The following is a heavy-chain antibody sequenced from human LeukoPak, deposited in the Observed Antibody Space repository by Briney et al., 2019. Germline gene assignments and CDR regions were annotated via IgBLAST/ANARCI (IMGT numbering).Heavy chain of an antibody. CDR2: FDPEDGET. CDR3: ATEGRSVVVAARVFDY. J-gene: IGHJ4*02. CDR1: GYTLTELS. V-gene: IGHV1-24*01. Sequence: GASVKVPCKVSGYTLTELSMHWVRQAPGKGLEWMGGFDPEDGETIYAQKFQGRVTMTEDTSTDTAYMELSSLRSEDTAVYYCATEGRSVVVAARVFDYWGQGTLVTVSS. D-gene: IGHD2-15*01.